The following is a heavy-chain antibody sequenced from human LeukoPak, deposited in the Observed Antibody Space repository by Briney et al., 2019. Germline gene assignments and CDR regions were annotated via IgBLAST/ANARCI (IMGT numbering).Heavy chain of an antibody. J-gene: IGHJ6*02. Sequence: SVKVSCKASGGTFSSYAISWVRQAPGQGREWMGRTIHILGIANYAQKFQGRVTITADKSTSTAYMELSSLRSEDTAVYYCARDYYGSGSIYYYYYGMDVWGQGTTVTVSS. CDR2: TIHILGIA. CDR1: GGTFSSYA. CDR3: ARDYYGSGSIYYYYYGMDV. V-gene: IGHV1-69*04. D-gene: IGHD3-10*01.